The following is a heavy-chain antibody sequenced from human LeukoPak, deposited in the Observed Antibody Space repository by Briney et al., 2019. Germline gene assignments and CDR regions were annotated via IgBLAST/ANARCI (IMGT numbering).Heavy chain of an antibody. CDR1: GGSVSGHY. CDR2: VHSSAST. J-gene: IGHJ4*02. CDR3: ARVGDTSSYYYCFDY. D-gene: IGHD3-22*01. Sequence: SETLSLTCSVSGGSVSGHYWSWIRQPPGKGLEWIGYVHSSASTSYNPSLKSRVTILVDTSQNQFSLKLTSVTAADTAVYYCARVGDTSSYYYCFDYWGQGTLVTASS. V-gene: IGHV4-59*02.